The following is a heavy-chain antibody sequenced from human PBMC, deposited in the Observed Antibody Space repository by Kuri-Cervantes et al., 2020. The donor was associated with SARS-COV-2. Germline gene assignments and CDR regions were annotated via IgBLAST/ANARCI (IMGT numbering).Heavy chain of an antibody. CDR3: ARDRDNWNYPDY. Sequence: GESLKISCAVSGFTFSDFYMSWIRQAPGKGMEWIAYISGSGNNIFYSESVMGRFTISRDNAENSLYLQMNSLRADDTAVYFCARDRDNWNYPDYWGQGTLVTVSS. V-gene: IGHV3-11*04. CDR2: ISGSGNNI. CDR1: GFTFSDFY. D-gene: IGHD1-7*01. J-gene: IGHJ4*02.